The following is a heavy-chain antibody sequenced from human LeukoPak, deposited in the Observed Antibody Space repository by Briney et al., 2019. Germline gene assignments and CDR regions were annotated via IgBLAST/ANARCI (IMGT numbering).Heavy chain of an antibody. V-gene: IGHV1-69*13. J-gene: IGHJ1*01. CDR3: ARPGPYCSSTSCYKLQH. CDR2: IIPIFGTA. CDR1: GGTFSSYA. Sequence: ASVKVSCKASGGTFSSYAISWVRQAPGQGLEWMGGIIPIFGTANYAQKFQGRVTITADESTSTAYMELSSMRSEDTAVYYCARPGPYCSSTSCYKLQHWGQGTLVTVSS. D-gene: IGHD2-2*02.